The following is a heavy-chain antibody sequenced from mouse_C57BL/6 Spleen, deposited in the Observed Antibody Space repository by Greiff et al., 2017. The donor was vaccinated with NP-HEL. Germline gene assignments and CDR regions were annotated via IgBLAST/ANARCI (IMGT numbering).Heavy chain of an antibody. J-gene: IGHJ1*03. V-gene: IGHV1-81*01. Sequence: QVQLQQSGAELARPGASVKLSCKASGYTFTSYGISWVKQRTGQGLEWIGEIYPRSGNTYYNEKFKGKATLTADKSSSTAYMELRSLTSEDSAVYFCARDYGSSWGHWYFDVWGTGTTVTVSS. CDR3: ARDYGSSWGHWYFDV. D-gene: IGHD1-1*01. CDR2: IYPRSGNT. CDR1: GYTFTSYG.